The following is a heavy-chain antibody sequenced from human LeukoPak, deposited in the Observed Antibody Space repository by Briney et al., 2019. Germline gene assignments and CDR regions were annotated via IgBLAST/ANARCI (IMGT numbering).Heavy chain of an antibody. CDR2: ISSSSSYI. D-gene: IGHD3-10*01. V-gene: IGHV3-21*01. Sequence: HPGGSLRLSCAASGFTFSSYSMNWVRQAPGKGLEWVSSISSSSSYIYYADSVKGRFTISRDNAKNSLYLQMNSLRAEDTAVYYCARGWTYYYGSGSYSTGYNWFDPWGQGTLVTVSS. J-gene: IGHJ5*02. CDR1: GFTFSSYS. CDR3: ARGWTYYYGSGSYSTGYNWFDP.